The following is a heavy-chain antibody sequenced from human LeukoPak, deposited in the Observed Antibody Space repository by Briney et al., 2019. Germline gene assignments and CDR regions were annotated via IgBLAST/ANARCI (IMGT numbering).Heavy chain of an antibody. CDR3: ARDAHYYDSSSGY. Sequence: SVKVSCKASGGTFSSYAISWVRQAPGQGLEWMGGIIPIFGTANYAQKFQGRVTITADESTSTAYMELSSLRSDDTAVYYCARDAHYYDSSSGYWGQGTLVTVSS. D-gene: IGHD3-22*01. V-gene: IGHV1-69*13. CDR2: IIPIFGTA. CDR1: GGTFSSYA. J-gene: IGHJ4*02.